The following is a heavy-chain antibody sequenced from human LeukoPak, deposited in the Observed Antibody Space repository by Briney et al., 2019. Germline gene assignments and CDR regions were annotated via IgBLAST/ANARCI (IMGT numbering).Heavy chain of an antibody. CDR3: ARAVGSFDWLPLFDY. V-gene: IGHV4-38-2*02. CDR2: FYHSGIT. Sequence: SETLSLTCTVSGYSISSGYFWGWIRQPPGKGLEWIGSFYHSGITYYTPSLKSRVTISVDTSKNQFYLKLSSVTAADTAVYYCARAVGSFDWLPLFDYWGQGTLVTVSS. CDR1: GYSISSGYF. J-gene: IGHJ4*02. D-gene: IGHD3-9*01.